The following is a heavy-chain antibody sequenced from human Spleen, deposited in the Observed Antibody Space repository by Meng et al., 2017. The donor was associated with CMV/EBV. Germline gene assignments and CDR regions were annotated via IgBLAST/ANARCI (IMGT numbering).Heavy chain of an antibody. CDR3: ARVVKLGGYFDY. D-gene: IGHD3-16*01. CDR1: GYIFTSYG. Sequence: SCKASGYIFTSYGISWVRQAPGQGLEWMGWISVNNGKTNYAQKLQGRLTMTTDTSTSTAYMELRSLRSDDTAVYYCARVVKLGGYFDYWGQGTLVTVSS. J-gene: IGHJ4*02. CDR2: ISVNNGKT. V-gene: IGHV1-18*01.